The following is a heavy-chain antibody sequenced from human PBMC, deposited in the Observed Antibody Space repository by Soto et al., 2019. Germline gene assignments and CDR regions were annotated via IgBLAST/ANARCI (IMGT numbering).Heavy chain of an antibody. V-gene: IGHV4-38-2*01. CDR3: ARGYYYDSSGSVAFDI. CDR1: GYSISSGYY. CDR2: IYHSGST. Sequence: PSETLSLTCAVSGYSISSGYYLGWILQPPWKGLEWIGSIYHSGSTYYNPSLKSRVTISVDTSKNQFSLKLSSVTAADTAVYYCARGYYYDSSGSVAFDIWGQGTMVTVSS. D-gene: IGHD3-22*01. J-gene: IGHJ3*02.